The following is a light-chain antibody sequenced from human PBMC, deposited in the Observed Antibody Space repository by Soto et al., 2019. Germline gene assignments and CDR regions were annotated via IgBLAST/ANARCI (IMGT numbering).Light chain of an antibody. CDR3: QQYHNYPYT. Sequence: DLPMTQSPSTLSASVGDRVTITCRASQSISHSLAWYPQKPGKAPKLLIYKASNLEGGVPSRFSGSGSGTEFTLTISSLRTDDFATYYCQQYHNYPYTFGQGTKVGIK. V-gene: IGKV1-5*03. CDR2: KAS. CDR1: QSISHS. J-gene: IGKJ1*01.